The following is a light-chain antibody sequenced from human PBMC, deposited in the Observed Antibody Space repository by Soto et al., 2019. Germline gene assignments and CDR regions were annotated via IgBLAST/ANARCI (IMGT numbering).Light chain of an antibody. J-gene: IGLJ3*02. CDR3: AAWDDSLAGMV. Sequence: QSVLTQPPSASGTPGQRVTISCSGTTSNIGSNTVNWYQQLPGTAPKLLIYYNNQRPSGVPDRLSGSKSGASASLAISGLQSEDEALYYCAAWDDSLAGMVFGGGTTVTVL. V-gene: IGLV1-44*01. CDR1: TSNIGSNT. CDR2: YNN.